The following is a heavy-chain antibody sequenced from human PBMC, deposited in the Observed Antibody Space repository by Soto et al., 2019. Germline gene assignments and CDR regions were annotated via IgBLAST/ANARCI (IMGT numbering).Heavy chain of an antibody. CDR3: TRHRSTYYYDTSTYYYDY. V-gene: IGHV3-73*01. Sequence: GSLRLSCAASGFTFSGSAMHWVRQASGKGLEWVGRIRSKADSYATAYAASLKGRFIISRDDSKNTAYLQMNSLKTEDTAVYYCTRHRSTYYYDTSTYYYDYWGQGTLVTVSS. CDR2: IRSKADSYAT. J-gene: IGHJ4*02. CDR1: GFTFSGSA. D-gene: IGHD3-22*01.